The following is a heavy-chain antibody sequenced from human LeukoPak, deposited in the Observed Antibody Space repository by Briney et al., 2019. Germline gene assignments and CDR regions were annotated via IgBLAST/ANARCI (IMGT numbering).Heavy chain of an antibody. CDR3: AIHSSSWYDYFDY. J-gene: IGHJ4*02. CDR1: GFTFSSYW. V-gene: IGHV3-7*03. D-gene: IGHD6-13*01. Sequence: GGSLRLSCATSGFTFSSYWMSWVRQAPGKGLEWVANIKQDGSEKYYVDSVKGRFTISRDNAKNSLYLQMNSLRAEDTAVYYCAIHSSSWYDYFDYWGQGTLVTVSS. CDR2: IKQDGSEK.